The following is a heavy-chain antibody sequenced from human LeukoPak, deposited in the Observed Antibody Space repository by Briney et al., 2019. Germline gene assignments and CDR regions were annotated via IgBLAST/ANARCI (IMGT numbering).Heavy chain of an antibody. CDR3: ARDSLPGYYYYYIDV. V-gene: IGHV3-30*04. J-gene: IGHJ6*03. D-gene: IGHD3-16*02. CDR2: ISYDGSNK. CDR1: VFTFSSYA. Sequence: GGSLRLSCAASVFTFSSYAIHSVPQAPSTGLECVAVISYDGSNKYYAASVKSRFTISRDTSKNTLYLQVNSLRAEDTAVYYCARDSLPGYYYYYIDVWGKGTTVTVSS.